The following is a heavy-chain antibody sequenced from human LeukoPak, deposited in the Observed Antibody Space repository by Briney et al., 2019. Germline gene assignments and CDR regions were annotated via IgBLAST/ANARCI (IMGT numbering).Heavy chain of an antibody. V-gene: IGHV1-69*05. Sequence: GSSVTVSYKASGGTFSSYAISWVRQAPGQGREWMGGIIPIFGTANYAQKFHGRVTITTDESTSTAYMELCSLRSEDTAVYYCARAMIREMATTYWYFDLWGRGTLVTVSS. CDR2: IIPIFGTA. CDR1: GGTFSSYA. CDR3: ARAMIREMATTYWYFDL. J-gene: IGHJ2*01. D-gene: IGHD5-24*01.